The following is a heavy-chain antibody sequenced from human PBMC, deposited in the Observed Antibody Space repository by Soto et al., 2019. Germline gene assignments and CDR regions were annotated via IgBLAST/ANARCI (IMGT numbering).Heavy chain of an antibody. D-gene: IGHD6-13*01. J-gene: IGHJ4*02. CDR1: GGSFSGYY. CDR2: INHSGST. Sequence: SETLSLTCAVYGGSFSGYYWSWIRQPPGKGLEWIGEINHSGSTNYNPSLKSRVTISVDTSKNRFSLKLSSVTAADTAVFYCARGEQNLDYWGQGTLVTVSS. V-gene: IGHV4-34*01. CDR3: ARGEQNLDY.